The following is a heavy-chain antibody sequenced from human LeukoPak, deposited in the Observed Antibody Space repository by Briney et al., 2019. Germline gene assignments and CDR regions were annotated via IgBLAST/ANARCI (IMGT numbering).Heavy chain of an antibody. V-gene: IGHV3-30*18. CDR1: GFTFSSYG. CDR2: ISYDGSNK. D-gene: IGHD1-26*01. Sequence: PGGSLRLSCAASGFTFSSYGMHWVRQAPGKGLEWVAVISYDGSNKYYADSVKGRFTISRDNSKNTLYLQMNSLRAEDTAVYYCAKDVAREYYYYYGMDVWGQGTTVTVSS. CDR3: AKDVAREYYYYYGMDV. J-gene: IGHJ6*02.